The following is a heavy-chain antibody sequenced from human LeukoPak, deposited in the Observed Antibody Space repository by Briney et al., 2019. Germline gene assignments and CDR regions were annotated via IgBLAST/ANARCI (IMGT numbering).Heavy chain of an antibody. J-gene: IGHJ4*02. CDR3: ARTGLQQLPNFDY. CDR1: GGSFSGYY. Sequence: PSETLSLTCAVYGGSFSGYYWSWIRQPPGKGLEWIGYIYYSGSTNYNPSLKSRVTISVDTSKNQFSLKLSSVTAADTAVYYCARTGLQQLPNFDYWGQGTLVTVSS. V-gene: IGHV4-59*01. CDR2: IYYSGST. D-gene: IGHD6-13*01.